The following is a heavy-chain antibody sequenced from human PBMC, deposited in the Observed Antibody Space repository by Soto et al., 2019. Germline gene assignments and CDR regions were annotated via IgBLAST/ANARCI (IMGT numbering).Heavy chain of an antibody. CDR3: ARRGTYRWGHFDY. Sequence: GGSLRLSCAASGFIFSNQAMCWVRQGPGKGLEWVSCISDRGDETFFLDSVKGRFAISRDNSENMLFLQMSSLRAEDTAIDYCARRGTYRWGHFDYWGQGTQVTVSS. J-gene: IGHJ4*02. D-gene: IGHD3-16*02. V-gene: IGHV3-23*01. CDR2: ISDRGDET. CDR1: GFIFSNQA.